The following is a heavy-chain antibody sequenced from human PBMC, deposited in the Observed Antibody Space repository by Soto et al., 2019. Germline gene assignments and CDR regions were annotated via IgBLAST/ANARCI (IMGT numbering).Heavy chain of an antibody. CDR1: GFTFSDYY. V-gene: IGHV3-11*01. Sequence: GGSLRLSCAASGFTFSDYYMSWIRQAPGKGLEWVSYISSSGSTIYYADSVKGRFTISRDNAKNSLYLQMNSLRAEDTAVYYCARENCGGDCYLGYYYMDVWGKGTTVTVSS. CDR2: ISSSGSTI. CDR3: ARENCGGDCYLGYYYMDV. J-gene: IGHJ6*03. D-gene: IGHD2-21*01.